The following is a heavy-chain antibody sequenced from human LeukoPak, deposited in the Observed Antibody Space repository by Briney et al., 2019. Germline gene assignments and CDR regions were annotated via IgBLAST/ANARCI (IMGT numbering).Heavy chain of an antibody. Sequence: PGGSLRLSCAASGFTFSIYAMNWVRQAPGKGLEWVSTISGSGGSTYYADSVKGRFTISRDNSKNTLYLQMNSLRAEDTAVYYCAKDGTSSPNYSNPHYYYYYYMDVWGKGTTVTVSS. CDR1: GFTFSIYA. V-gene: IGHV3-23*01. J-gene: IGHJ6*03. D-gene: IGHD4-11*01. CDR3: AKDGTSSPNYSNPHYYYYYYMDV. CDR2: ISGSGGST.